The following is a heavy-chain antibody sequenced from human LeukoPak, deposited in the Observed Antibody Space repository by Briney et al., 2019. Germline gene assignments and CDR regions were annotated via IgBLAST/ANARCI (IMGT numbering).Heavy chain of an antibody. CDR3: TREVRSAWASFDP. D-gene: IGHD1-26*01. CDR1: GYSLSSGYY. CDR2: IQYRARI. J-gene: IGHJ5*02. V-gene: IGHV4-38-2*02. Sequence: PSEALSLTCTVSGYSLSSGYYWGWFGQPPGRGLEGIGSIQYRARIYYNPSLKSRLTISPDTSKNQFSLKLTSVTAADTAVYYCTREVRSAWASFDPWGQGTLVIVSS.